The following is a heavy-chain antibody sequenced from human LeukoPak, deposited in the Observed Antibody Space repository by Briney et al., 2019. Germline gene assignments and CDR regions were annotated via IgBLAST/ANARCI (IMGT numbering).Heavy chain of an antibody. Sequence: GGSLRLSCAASGFTFGSYSMNWVRQAPGKGLEWVSSISSSSSYIYYADSVKGRFTISRDNAKNSLYLQMNSLRAEDTAVYYFARARGVFDIWGKGKMVTVSS. CDR3: ARARGVFDI. CDR1: GFTFGSYS. J-gene: IGHJ3*02. D-gene: IGHD3-10*01. CDR2: ISSSSSYI. V-gene: IGHV3-21*01.